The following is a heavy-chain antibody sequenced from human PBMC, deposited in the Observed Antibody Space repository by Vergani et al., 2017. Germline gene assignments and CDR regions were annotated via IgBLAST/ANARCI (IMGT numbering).Heavy chain of an antibody. CDR2: ISGSGGST. D-gene: IGHD2-8*02. V-gene: IGHV3-23*01. Sequence: EVQLLESGGGLVQPGGSLRLSCAASGFTFSSYAMSWVRQAPGKGLEWGSAISGSGGSTYYADSVKGRFTISRDNSKNTLYLQMNSLRAEDTAVYYCAKGKAATRVLNWFDPWGQGTLVTVSS. CDR3: AKGKAATRVLNWFDP. J-gene: IGHJ5*02. CDR1: GFTFSSYA.